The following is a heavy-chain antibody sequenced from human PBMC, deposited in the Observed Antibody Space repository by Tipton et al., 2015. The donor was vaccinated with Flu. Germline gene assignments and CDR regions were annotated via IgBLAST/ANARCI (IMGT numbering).Heavy chain of an antibody. Sequence: SLRLSCAASGFIVSDNFMSWVRQAPGKGLEWVSSISSSGTTIYYADSVKGRFSISRDNARDSLFLQMNSLRAEDTALYYCAKGVVMWGHGTMVTVSS. CDR3: AKGVVM. V-gene: IGHV3-11*04. J-gene: IGHJ3*02. CDR1: GFIVSDNF. CDR2: ISSSGTTI.